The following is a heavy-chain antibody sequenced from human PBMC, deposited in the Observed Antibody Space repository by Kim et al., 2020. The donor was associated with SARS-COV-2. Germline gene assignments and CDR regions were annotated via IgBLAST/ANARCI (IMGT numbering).Heavy chain of an antibody. J-gene: IGHJ2*01. D-gene: IGHD6-13*01. CDR1: GFTLSTYW. Sequence: GGSLRLSCAASGFTLSTYWMSWVRQAPGKGLEWLANIKQDGRETYSADSVKGRFTFSRDNAKNSIYLQVNSLRAEDTAVYYCARVSPIAVATTGTYWYFDLWGRGTLVTVSS. CDR2: IKQDGRET. V-gene: IGHV3-7*03. CDR3: ARVSPIAVATTGTYWYFDL.